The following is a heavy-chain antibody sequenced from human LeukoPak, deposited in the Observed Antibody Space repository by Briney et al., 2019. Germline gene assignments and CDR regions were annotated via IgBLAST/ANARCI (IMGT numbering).Heavy chain of an antibody. D-gene: IGHD3-10*01. Sequence: PSETLSLTCTVSGGSISSYYWSWIRQPPGKGLEWIGYIYYSGSTNYNPSLKSRVTISVDTSKNQFSLKLSSVTAADTAVYYCARGEARNPGLYAFDIWGQGTMVTVSS. CDR2: IYYSGST. CDR3: ARGEARNPGLYAFDI. CDR1: GGSISSYY. J-gene: IGHJ3*02. V-gene: IGHV4-59*01.